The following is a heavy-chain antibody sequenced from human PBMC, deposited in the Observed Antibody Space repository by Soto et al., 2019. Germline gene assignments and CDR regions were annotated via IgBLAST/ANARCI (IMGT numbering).Heavy chain of an antibody. V-gene: IGHV4-39*01. J-gene: IGHJ4*02. CDR3: ARQELPSGSYYFDY. CDR2: IYYSGST. Sequence: SETLSLTCTVSGGSISSSSYYWGWIRQPPGKGLEWIGSIYYSGSTYYNPSLKSRVTISVDTSKNQFSLKLSSVTAADTAVYYCARQELPSGSYYFDYWGQGTLVTVSS. D-gene: IGHD6-6*01. CDR1: GGSISSSSYY.